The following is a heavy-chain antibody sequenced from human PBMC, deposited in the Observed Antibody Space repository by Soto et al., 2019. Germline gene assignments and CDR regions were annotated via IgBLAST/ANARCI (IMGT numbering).Heavy chain of an antibody. CDR3: ARAEDYDFWSGPPKYFDN. D-gene: IGHD3-3*01. CDR1: GFTFSSYW. J-gene: IGHJ4*02. Sequence: GSLRLSCAASGFTFSSYWMSWLRQAPGKGPEWVANIKQDGSEKQYVDSVKGRFTVSRDNAKKSLELQMNSLRVEDTAVYYCARAEDYDFWSGPPKYFDNWGQGTQVTVAS. V-gene: IGHV3-7*03. CDR2: IKQDGSEK.